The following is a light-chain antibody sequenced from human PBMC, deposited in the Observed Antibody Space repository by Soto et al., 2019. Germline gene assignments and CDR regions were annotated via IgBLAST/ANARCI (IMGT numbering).Light chain of an antibody. V-gene: IGLV2-14*03. Sequence: QSALTQPASVSGSPGQSITISCTGTSSDVGGYNYVSWYQQHPDKAPKLMIYDVSNRPSGVSNRFSGSKSGNTASLTISGLQAEDEADYSCSSYTSGDTYVFGTGTKVTVL. J-gene: IGLJ1*01. CDR3: SSYTSGDTYV. CDR1: SSDVGGYNY. CDR2: DVS.